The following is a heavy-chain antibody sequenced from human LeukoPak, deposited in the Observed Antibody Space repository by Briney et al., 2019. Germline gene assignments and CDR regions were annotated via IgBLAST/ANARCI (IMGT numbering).Heavy chain of an antibody. CDR3: GRGWLYRAEGMDV. CDR1: GYTFTIYG. D-gene: IGHD5-12*01. V-gene: IGHV1-18*04. J-gene: IGHJ6*04. CDR2: ISAYNGNT. Sequence: ASVKVSCTASGYTFTIYGISWVRHAPGQGLEWRGWISAYNGNTNYTQKLEGRVTMTTDTSTSTAYMEVRSLRTDDAAVYYCGRGWLYRAEGMDVWGKGTTVTVSS.